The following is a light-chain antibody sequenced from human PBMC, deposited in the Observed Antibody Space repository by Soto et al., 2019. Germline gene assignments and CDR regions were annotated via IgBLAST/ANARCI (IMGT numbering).Light chain of an antibody. CDR3: QQYNDWPPWP. V-gene: IGKV3-15*01. CDR2: GAS. CDR1: QSVSNN. Sequence: EIVMTQSPATLSVSPGERATLSCRASQSVSNNLAWFQQKPGQAPRLLIYGASTRATGIPARFRGSGSGTEFTLTISSLQSEDFAVYYCQQYNDWPPWPFGQGTKVEVK. J-gene: IGKJ1*01.